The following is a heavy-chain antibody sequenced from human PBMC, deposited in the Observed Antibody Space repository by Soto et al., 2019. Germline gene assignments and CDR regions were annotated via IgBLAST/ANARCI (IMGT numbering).Heavy chain of an antibody. CDR1: GFTFSSYG. V-gene: IGHV3-30*18. J-gene: IGHJ6*02. CDR3: AKDGGFGGVGEYYYYGMDV. CDR2: TSYDGSNK. D-gene: IGHD3-16*01. Sequence: GGSLRLSCAASGFTFSSYGMHWVRQAPGKGLEWVAVTSYDGSNKYYADSVKGRFTISRDNSKNTLYLQMNSLRAEDTAVYYCAKDGGFGGVGEYYYYGMDVWGQGTTVTVSS.